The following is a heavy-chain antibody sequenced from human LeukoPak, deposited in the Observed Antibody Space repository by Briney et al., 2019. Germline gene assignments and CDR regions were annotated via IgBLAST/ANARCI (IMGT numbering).Heavy chain of an antibody. Sequence: SETLSLTCAVYGGSFSGYYWSWIRQPPGKGLEWIGEINHSGSTNYNPSLKSRVTISVDTSKNQFSLKLTSVTAADTAVYYCARFIGSSWLAFDIWGQGTMVTVSS. J-gene: IGHJ3*02. CDR2: INHSGST. CDR3: ARFIGSSWLAFDI. CDR1: GGSFSGYY. D-gene: IGHD6-13*01. V-gene: IGHV4-34*01.